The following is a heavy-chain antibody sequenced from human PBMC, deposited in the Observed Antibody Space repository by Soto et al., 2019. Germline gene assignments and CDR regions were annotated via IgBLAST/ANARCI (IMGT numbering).Heavy chain of an antibody. CDR3: ARGPHGNYYGMDV. CDR2: IIPIFGTA. Sequence: SVKVSCKASGCTFSSYAISWVRQAPGQGLEWMGGIIPIFGTANYAQKFQGRVTITADESTSTAYMERSSLRSEDTAVYYCARGPHGNYYGMDVWGQGTTVTVYS. CDR1: GCTFSSYA. V-gene: IGHV1-69*13. J-gene: IGHJ6*02.